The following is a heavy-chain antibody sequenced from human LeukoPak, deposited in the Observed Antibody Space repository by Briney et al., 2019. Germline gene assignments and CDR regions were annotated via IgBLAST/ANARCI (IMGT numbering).Heavy chain of an antibody. J-gene: IGHJ4*02. CDR1: GYTFTSYG. CDR3: ARVRYSSGWYEPYYFDY. D-gene: IGHD6-19*01. Sequence: GASVKVSCKASGYTFTSYGISWVRQAPGQGLEWMGWINPNSGGTIYAQKFQGRVTMTTDTSTSTAYMELRSLRPDDTAVYYCARVRYSSGWYEPYYFDYWGQGTLVTVSS. CDR2: INPNSGGT. V-gene: IGHV1-18*01.